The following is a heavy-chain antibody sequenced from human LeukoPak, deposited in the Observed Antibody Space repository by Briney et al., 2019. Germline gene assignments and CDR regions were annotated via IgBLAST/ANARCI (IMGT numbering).Heavy chain of an antibody. V-gene: IGHV3-7*01. CDR3: VPHLSSGGYSVFHN. Sequence: PGGSLRLSCAASGFTFNGYWMSWVRQAPGQGLGWVANIKEDGSAKYYVDSVKGRFIISRDNTKNSLYLQMNSLRIEDTAVYYCVPHLSSGGYSVFHNWGQGTGVTVSS. CDR2: IKEDGSAK. CDR1: GFTFNGYW. D-gene: IGHD1-26*01. J-gene: IGHJ4*02.